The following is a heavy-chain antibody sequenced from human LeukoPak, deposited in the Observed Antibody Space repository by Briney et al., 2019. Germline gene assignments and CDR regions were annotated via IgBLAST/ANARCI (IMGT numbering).Heavy chain of an antibody. CDR2: IHYSGRT. Sequence: SETLSLTCAVSGGSVSGYYWSWVRQFPGRRLEWIGYIHYSGRTNYNPSLKSRITLSLETSSNQISLELKSVTSADTALYYCVRDSGYSSSWYLIAGDFDIWGQGTMVIVSA. J-gene: IGHJ3*02. V-gene: IGHV4-59*02. CDR1: GGSVSGYY. CDR3: VRDSGYSSSWYLIAGDFDI. D-gene: IGHD6-13*01.